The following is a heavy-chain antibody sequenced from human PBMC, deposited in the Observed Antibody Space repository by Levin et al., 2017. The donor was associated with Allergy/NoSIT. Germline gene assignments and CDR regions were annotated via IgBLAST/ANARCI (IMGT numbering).Heavy chain of an antibody. CDR2: SSGSAGT. Sequence: LPLTCAASGFIFSNFAMSWVRQAPGKGLEWISSSGSAGTYYADSVKGRFTISSDNSKNTLYLQMNNLRAEDTALYYCAKATGGSWAEFDSWGQGTQVTVSS. CDR3: AKATGGSWAEFDS. D-gene: IGHD6-13*01. J-gene: IGHJ5*01. CDR1: GFIFSNFA. V-gene: IGHV3-23*01.